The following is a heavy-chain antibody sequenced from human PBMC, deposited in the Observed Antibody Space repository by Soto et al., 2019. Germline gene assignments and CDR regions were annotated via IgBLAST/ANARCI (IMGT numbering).Heavy chain of an antibody. CDR3: AKAGLGGCVDY. Sequence: SLRLSCEVSGFTIRAYAMSWTRRAPGKGLEWVSGISWNSGSIGYADSVKGRFTISRDNAKNSLYLQMNSLRAEDTALYYCAKAGLGGCVDYWGQGTLVTVSS. D-gene: IGHD2-21*01. J-gene: IGHJ4*02. CDR1: GFTIRAYA. V-gene: IGHV3-9*01. CDR2: ISWNSGSI.